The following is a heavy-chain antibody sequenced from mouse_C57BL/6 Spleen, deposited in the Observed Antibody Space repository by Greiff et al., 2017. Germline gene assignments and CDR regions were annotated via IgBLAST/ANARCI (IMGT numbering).Heavy chain of an antibody. CDR3: ARGGLGDY. CDR1: GYAFSSSW. J-gene: IGHJ2*01. CDR2: IYPGDGDT. D-gene: IGHD2-4*01. Sequence: VKLMESGAELVKPGASVKISCKASGYAFSSSWMNWVKQRPGKGLEWIGQIYPGDGDTNYNGKFKGKATLTADKSSSTAYMQLSSLTSEDSAVYFCARGGLGDYWGQGTTLTVSS. V-gene: IGHV1-80*01.